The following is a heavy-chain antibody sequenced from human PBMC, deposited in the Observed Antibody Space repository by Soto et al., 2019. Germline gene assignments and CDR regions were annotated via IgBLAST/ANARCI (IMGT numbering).Heavy chain of an antibody. CDR1: GFTFSSYA. D-gene: IGHD2-21*02. CDR2: ISGSGGST. CDR3: ASSPAYCGGDCYSDWYYYYGMDV. V-gene: IGHV3-23*01. Sequence: GGSLRLSCAASGFTFSSYAMSWVRQAPGKGLEWVSAISGSGGSTYYADSVKGRFTISRDNSKNTLYLQMNSLRAEDTAVYYCASSPAYCGGDCYSDWYYYYGMDVWGQGTTVTVSS. J-gene: IGHJ6*02.